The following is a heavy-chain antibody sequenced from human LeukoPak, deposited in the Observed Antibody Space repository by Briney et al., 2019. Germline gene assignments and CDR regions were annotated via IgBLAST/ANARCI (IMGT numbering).Heavy chain of an antibody. CDR1: GGSFSGYY. V-gene: IGHV4-34*01. CDR3: ARDRPDFWTTWPWFDP. J-gene: IGHJ5*02. D-gene: IGHD3-3*01. CDR2: INHSGST. Sequence: SETLSLTCAVYGGSFSGYYWSWIRQPPGKGLEWSWDINHSGSTTYNTSLKSRVTISGDTSKNQSSLRLSSVTAADTAVYYSARDRPDFWTTWPWFDPWGQGTLVTVSS.